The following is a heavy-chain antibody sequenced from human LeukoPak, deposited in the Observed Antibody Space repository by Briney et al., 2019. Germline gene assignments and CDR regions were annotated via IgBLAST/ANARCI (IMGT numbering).Heavy chain of an antibody. Sequence: KPSETLSLTCTVSGGSISSYYWSWIRQPAGKGLEWIGRIYTSGSTNYNPSLKSRVTMSVDTSKNQFSLKLSSVTAADTAVYYCARRMTPFPYWYFDLWGRGTLVTVSS. CDR2: IYTSGST. CDR1: GGSISSYY. J-gene: IGHJ2*01. V-gene: IGHV4-4*07. D-gene: IGHD3-16*01. CDR3: ARRMTPFPYWYFDL.